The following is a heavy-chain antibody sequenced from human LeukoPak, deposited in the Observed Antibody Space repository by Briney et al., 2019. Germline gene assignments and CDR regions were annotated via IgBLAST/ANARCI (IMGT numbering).Heavy chain of an antibody. CDR2: ISAYNGNT. Sequence: PGASVKVSCKASGYTLTSYGISWVRQAPGQGSEWMGWISAYNGNTNYAQKPQGRVTMTTDTSTSTAYMELRSLRSDDTAVYYCAREGSSPAAINYYYYYYMDVWGKGTTVTVSS. V-gene: IGHV1-18*01. CDR1: GYTLTSYG. CDR3: AREGSSPAAINYYYYYYMDV. D-gene: IGHD2-2*01. J-gene: IGHJ6*03.